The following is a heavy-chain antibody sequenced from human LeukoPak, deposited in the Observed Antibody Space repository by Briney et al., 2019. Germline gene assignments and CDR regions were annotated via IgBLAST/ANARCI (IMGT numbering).Heavy chain of an antibody. J-gene: IGHJ4*02. V-gene: IGHV1-2*02. D-gene: IGHD2-8*01. CDR2: INPNSGAT. CDR1: EYTFTGYY. CDR3: ARDPNIIPLSGYFDF. Sequence: ASVKVSCKASEYTFTGYYMHWVRQAPGQGLEWMGWINPNSGATSYAQKFQGRVTMTREMSITTVYMELSRLRSDDTAVYYCARDPNIIPLSGYFDFWGQGTLVTVSS.